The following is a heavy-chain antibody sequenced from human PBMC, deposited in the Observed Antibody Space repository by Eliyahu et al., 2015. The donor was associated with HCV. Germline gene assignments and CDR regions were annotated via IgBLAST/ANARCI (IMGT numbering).Heavy chain of an antibody. CDR3: AREELTGFGDGMDV. J-gene: IGHJ6*02. CDR1: XXSXSSGSYX. D-gene: IGHD3-16*01. CDR2: IYYSGST. Sequence: QVQLQESGPGLVKPSXXLSLTCTVSXXSXSSGSYXWSWXRQPPGKGLEWXGXIYYSGSTNYNPSLKSRVTISVDTSKNQFSLKLSSVTAADTAVYYCAREELTGFGDGMDVWGQGTTVTVSS. V-gene: IGHV4-61*01.